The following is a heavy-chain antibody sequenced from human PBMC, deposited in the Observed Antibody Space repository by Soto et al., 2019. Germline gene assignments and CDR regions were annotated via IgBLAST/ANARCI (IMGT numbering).Heavy chain of an antibody. D-gene: IGHD2-2*01. CDR3: AGDTHCYAT. Sequence: QVQLQESGPGLVKPSQTLSLTCTVSGGSINSGDYYWTWIRQPPGKGLEFIGYIYYSGSTYYNPFLKSRVTISIDTSKNLFSLPLSSVTAADAALYYCAGDTHCYATWGQGTLVTVSS. CDR2: IYYSGST. J-gene: IGHJ4*02. CDR1: GGSINSGDYY. V-gene: IGHV4-30-4*01.